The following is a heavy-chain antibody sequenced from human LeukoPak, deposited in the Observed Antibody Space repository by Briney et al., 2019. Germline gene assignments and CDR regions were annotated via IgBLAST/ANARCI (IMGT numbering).Heavy chain of an antibody. D-gene: IGHD3-9*01. V-gene: IGHV3-30-3*01. Sequence: PGGSLRLSCAASGFTFSSYAMHWVRQAPGKGLEWVAVISYDGSNKYYADSVKGRFTISRDNSKNTLYLQMNSLRAEDTAVYYCARGILTGYYIVSSYSDYWGQGTPVTVSS. CDR1: GFTFSSYA. CDR3: ARGILTGYYIVSSYSDY. J-gene: IGHJ4*02. CDR2: ISYDGSNK.